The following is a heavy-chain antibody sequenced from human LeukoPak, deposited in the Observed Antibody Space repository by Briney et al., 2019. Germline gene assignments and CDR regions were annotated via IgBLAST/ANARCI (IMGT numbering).Heavy chain of an antibody. J-gene: IGHJ4*02. CDR2: ISSSSSTI. Sequence: GGSLRLSCTASGFTFSSYSMNWVRQAPGKGLEWVSYISSSSSTIYYADSVKGRFTISRDNAKNSLYLQMNSLRAEDTAVYYCARVWNYGAFDYWGQGTLVTVSS. CDR1: GFTFSSYS. V-gene: IGHV3-48*01. D-gene: IGHD1-7*01. CDR3: ARVWNYGAFDY.